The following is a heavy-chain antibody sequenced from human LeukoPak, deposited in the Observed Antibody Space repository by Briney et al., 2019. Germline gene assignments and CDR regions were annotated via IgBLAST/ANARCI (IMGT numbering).Heavy chain of an antibody. CDR2: ISGSGGST. CDR3: AKEAGYCSTTTCYVDY. Sequence: GGSLKLSCAASGFTFSSYAMSWVRQAPGKGLEWVSGISGSGGSTYYADSVKGRFTISRDNSKNTLYLQMSSLRAKDTAIYYCAKEAGYCSTTTCYVDYWGQGTLVTVSS. CDR1: GFTFSSYA. V-gene: IGHV3-23*01. D-gene: IGHD2-2*03. J-gene: IGHJ4*02.